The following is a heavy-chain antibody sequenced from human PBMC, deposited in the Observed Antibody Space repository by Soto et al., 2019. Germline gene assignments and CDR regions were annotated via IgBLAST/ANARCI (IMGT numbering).Heavy chain of an antibody. CDR1: GFHFSSYW. V-gene: IGHV3-7*03. CDR3: ATDTYCPATCYRGHGN. CDR2: MNQHGSDI. Sequence: GGSLRVSCAASGFHFSSYWRAWVRKSPGKGLEWVASMNQHGSDIQYVDSVRGRFTISRDNARNLLYLQMNNLRVEDTAIYYCATDTYCPATCYRGHGNWGQGTLVTVSS. J-gene: IGHJ4*02. D-gene: IGHD2-8*02.